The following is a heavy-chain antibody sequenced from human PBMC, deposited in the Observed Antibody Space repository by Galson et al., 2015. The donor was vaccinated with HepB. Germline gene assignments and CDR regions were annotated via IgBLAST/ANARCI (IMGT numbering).Heavy chain of an antibody. J-gene: IGHJ4*02. D-gene: IGHD6-19*01. CDR3: AKSKEQWLVTFDY. CDR2: ISGSGGST. V-gene: IGHV3-23*01. Sequence: SLRLSCAASGFTFSSYAMRWVRQAPGKGLEWVAAISGSGGSTYYTDSVKGRFTISRDNSKNTLYLQMNSLRAEDTAIYYCAKSKEQWLVTFDYWGQGTLVTVSS. CDR1: GFTFSSYA.